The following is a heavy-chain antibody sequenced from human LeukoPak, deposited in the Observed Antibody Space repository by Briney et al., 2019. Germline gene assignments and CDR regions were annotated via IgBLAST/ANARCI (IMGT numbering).Heavy chain of an antibody. CDR3: ARGSYYDSSGSFYFDY. CDR1: GGSISSGGYY. D-gene: IGHD3-22*01. J-gene: IGHJ4*02. Sequence: SQTLSLTCTVSGGSISSGGYYWSWIRQHPGKGLEWIGYIYYSGSTYYNPSLKSRVTISADTSKNQFSLKLSSVTAADTAVYYCARGSYYDSSGSFYFDYWGQGTLVTVSS. V-gene: IGHV4-31*03. CDR2: IYYSGST.